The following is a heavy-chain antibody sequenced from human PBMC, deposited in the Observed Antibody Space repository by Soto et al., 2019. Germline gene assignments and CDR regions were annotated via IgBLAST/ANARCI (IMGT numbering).Heavy chain of an antibody. Sequence: QVTLKESGPTLVKPTQTLTLTCTVSGLSLRTTGVGVGWVRQPPGKALEWLALLYWDDDKRYSPSLRSRLTIAKDLSEKQVVLTTTNMDTVDTATYYCVQSRCCGDCLEIYSSHAYNGLDVWGQGTTVTVSS. CDR2: LYWDDDK. CDR1: GLSLRTTGVG. J-gene: IGHJ6*02. CDR3: VQSRCCGDCLEIYSSHAYNGLDV. D-gene: IGHD2-21*02. V-gene: IGHV2-5*02.